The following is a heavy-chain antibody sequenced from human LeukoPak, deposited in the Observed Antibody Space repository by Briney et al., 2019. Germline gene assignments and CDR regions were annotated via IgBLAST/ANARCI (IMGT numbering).Heavy chain of an antibody. CDR3: ASGVVIAASRNLNYYYGMDV. V-gene: IGHV4-30-2*01. CDR2: IYHSGST. D-gene: IGHD2-15*01. CDR1: GGSISSGGYS. J-gene: IGHJ6*02. Sequence: PSETLSLTCAVSGGSISSGGYSWSWIRQPPGKGLEWIGYIYHSGSTYYNPSLKSRVTISIDTSKNHFSLRLSSVTAADTAVYCCASGVVIAASRNLNYYYGMDVWGQGTTVTVSS.